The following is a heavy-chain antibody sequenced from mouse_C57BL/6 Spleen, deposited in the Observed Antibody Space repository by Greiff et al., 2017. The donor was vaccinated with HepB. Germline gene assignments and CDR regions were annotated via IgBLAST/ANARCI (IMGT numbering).Heavy chain of an antibody. Sequence: QVQLQQPGAELVMPGASVKLSCKASGYTFTSYWMHWVKQRPGQGLEWIGEIDPSDSYTNYNQKFKGKSTLTVDKSSSTAYMQLSSLTSEDSAVYYCARRDYSNHGGFAYWGQGTLVTVSA. CDR2: IDPSDSYT. V-gene: IGHV1-69*01. D-gene: IGHD2-5*01. J-gene: IGHJ3*01. CDR3: ARRDYSNHGGFAY. CDR1: GYTFTSYW.